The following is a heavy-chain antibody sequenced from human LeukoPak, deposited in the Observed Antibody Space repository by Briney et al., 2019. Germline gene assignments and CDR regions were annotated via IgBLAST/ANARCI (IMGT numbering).Heavy chain of an antibody. D-gene: IGHD5-24*01. CDR2: TYYRSKWYN. J-gene: IGHJ4*02. CDR1: GDSVPSNRAS. Sequence: SQTLSLTCAISGDSVPSNRASWTWIRQSPSRGLEWLGRTYYRSKWYNDYAVSLKSRISINPDTSKNQFSLQLNSVIPEDTAVYYCSRSDGASDFDYWGQGTLVSVSS. V-gene: IGHV6-1*01. CDR3: SRSDGASDFDY.